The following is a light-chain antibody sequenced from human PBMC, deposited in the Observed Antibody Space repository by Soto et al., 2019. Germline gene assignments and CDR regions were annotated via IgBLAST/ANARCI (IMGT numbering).Light chain of an antibody. J-gene: IGKJ5*01. CDR2: DAS. V-gene: IGKV3-11*01. CDR1: QSVSSY. CDR3: HQRSNWIT. Sequence: EIVLTQSPATLSLSPGERATLSCRASQSVSSYLAGYQHKPGQAPSLLIYDASNRSTVIPARFSGSGSGTDFTLTISSLKPQFFAGYYCHQRSNWITFGQGTRLEIK.